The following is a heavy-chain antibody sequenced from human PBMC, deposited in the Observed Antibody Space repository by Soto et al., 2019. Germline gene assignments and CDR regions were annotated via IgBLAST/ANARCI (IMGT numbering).Heavy chain of an antibody. CDR1: GYTFTSYY. J-gene: IGHJ6*02. Sequence: ASVKVSCKASGYTFTSYYMHWVRQAPGQGLEWMGIINPSGGSTSYAQKFQGRVTMTRDTSTSTVYMELSSLRSEDTAVYYCARDRCSGGSCYSGYYYGMDVWGQGTTVTAP. CDR2: INPSGGST. CDR3: ARDRCSGGSCYSGYYYGMDV. D-gene: IGHD2-15*01. V-gene: IGHV1-46*01.